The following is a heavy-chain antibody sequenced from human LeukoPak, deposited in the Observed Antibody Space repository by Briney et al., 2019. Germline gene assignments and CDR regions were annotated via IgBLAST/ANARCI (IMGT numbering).Heavy chain of an antibody. D-gene: IGHD2-15*01. CDR1: GFTFSTHG. J-gene: IGHJ6*03. Sequence: GGSLRLSCAASGFTFSTHGMHWVRQAPGKGLEWVSAISGSGGSTYYADSVKGRFTISRDNSKNTLYLQINSLRAEDTAVYYCARDTQMVVKGYYYYYMDVWGKGTTVTVSS. CDR3: ARDTQMVVKGYYYYYMDV. V-gene: IGHV3-23*01. CDR2: ISGSGGST.